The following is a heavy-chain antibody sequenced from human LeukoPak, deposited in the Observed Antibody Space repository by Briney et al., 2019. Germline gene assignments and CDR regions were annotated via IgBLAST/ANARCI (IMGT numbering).Heavy chain of an antibody. Sequence: GESLKISCKGSGYRFTSYWIGWVRQMPGKGLEWVGIIYPGDSDTRYSPSFQGQVTISADKSISTAYLQWSSLKASDTAMYYCARQPYSSSSDFDYWGQGTPVTVSS. CDR2: IYPGDSDT. CDR1: GYRFTSYW. CDR3: ARQPYSSSSDFDY. J-gene: IGHJ4*02. D-gene: IGHD6-6*01. V-gene: IGHV5-51*01.